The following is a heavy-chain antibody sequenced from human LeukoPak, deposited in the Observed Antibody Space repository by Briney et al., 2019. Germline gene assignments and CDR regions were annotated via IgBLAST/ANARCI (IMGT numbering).Heavy chain of an antibody. CDR2: IYYSGST. J-gene: IGHJ5*02. D-gene: IGHD6-6*01. CDR1: GGSISSGGYY. Sequence: SQTLSLTCTVSGGSISSGGYYWSWIRQHPGKGLGWIGYIYYSGSTYYNPSLKSRVTISVDTSKNQFSLKLSSVTAADTAVYYCAREFTTMYSSSRGNWFDPWGQGTLVTVSS. CDR3: AREFTTMYSSSRGNWFDP. V-gene: IGHV4-31*03.